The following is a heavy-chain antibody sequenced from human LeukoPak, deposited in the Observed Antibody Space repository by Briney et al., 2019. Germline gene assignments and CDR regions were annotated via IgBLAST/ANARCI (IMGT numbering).Heavy chain of an antibody. D-gene: IGHD1-1*01. Sequence: PSETLSLTCTVSGGSISSYYWSWIRQPPGKGLEWIASIYYSGSTNYNPSLKRRVIISVDTSKNQFSLKLSSVTAADTAVYYCARVSMDTTAVTFDIWGQGTMVTVSS. V-gene: IGHV4-59*01. CDR2: IYYSGST. CDR3: ARVSMDTTAVTFDI. CDR1: GGSISSYY. J-gene: IGHJ3*02.